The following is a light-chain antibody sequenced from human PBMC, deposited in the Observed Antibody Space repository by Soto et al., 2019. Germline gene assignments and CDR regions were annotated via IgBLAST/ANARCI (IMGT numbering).Light chain of an antibody. CDR1: SSDVGGYNS. CDR2: DVT. CDR3: CSYAGFYTWV. Sequence: QSVLTQPRSVSGSPGQSVTISCTGTSSDVGGYNSVSWYQQYPGKAPQLLIYDVTKGASGVPDRFSASKSGNTAALTISGLQPEDEADYYCCSYAGFYTWVFGGGTKLTVL. V-gene: IGLV2-11*01. J-gene: IGLJ3*02.